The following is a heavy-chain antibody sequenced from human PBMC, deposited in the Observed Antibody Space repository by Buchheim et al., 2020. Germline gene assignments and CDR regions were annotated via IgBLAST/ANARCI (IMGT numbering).Heavy chain of an antibody. J-gene: IGHJ5*02. D-gene: IGHD2-2*01. V-gene: IGHV4-31*03. CDR2: IYYSGST. Sequence: QVQLQESGPGLVKPSQTLSLTCTVSGGSISSGGYYWSWIRQHPGKGLEWIGYIYYSGSTYYNPSLKSRVTISVETSKNQFSLKLSSVTAADTAVYYCARQYCSSTSCYLFPSWWFDPWGQGTL. CDR3: ARQYCSSTSCYLFPSWWFDP. CDR1: GGSISSGGYY.